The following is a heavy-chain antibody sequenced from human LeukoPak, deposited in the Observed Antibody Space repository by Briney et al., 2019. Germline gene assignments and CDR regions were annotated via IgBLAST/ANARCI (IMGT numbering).Heavy chain of an antibody. CDR1: GFTFGDYA. V-gene: IGHV3-49*04. J-gene: IGHJ4*02. CDR3: TRDQTPYY. Sequence: GGSLRLSCTASGFTFGDYAMTWVRQTPGKGLEWVGFIASETYGGTAEYAASVKGRFTISRDDSKSIAYLQMNSLKTEDTAVYYCTRDQTPYYWGQGTLVTVSS. CDR2: IASETYGGTA.